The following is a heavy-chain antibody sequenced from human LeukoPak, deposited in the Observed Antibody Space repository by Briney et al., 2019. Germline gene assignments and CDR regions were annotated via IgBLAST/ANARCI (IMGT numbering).Heavy chain of an antibody. CDR3: ARARMQIVVVAAADY. CDR2: ISYDGSNK. D-gene: IGHD2-15*01. V-gene: IGHV3-30*07. Sequence: ISYDGSNKYYADSVKGRFTISRDNAKNSLYLQMNSLRAEDTAVYYCARARMQIVVVAAADYWGQGTLVTVSS. J-gene: IGHJ4*02.